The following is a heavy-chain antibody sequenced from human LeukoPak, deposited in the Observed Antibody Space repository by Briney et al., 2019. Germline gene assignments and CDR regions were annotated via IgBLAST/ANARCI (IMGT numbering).Heavy chain of an antibody. D-gene: IGHD5-12*01. V-gene: IGHV1-69*13. CDR3: ASVGRVATNPIDY. Sequence: ASVKVSCKASGYTFTSYYMHWVRQAPGQGLEWMGGIIPIFGTANYAQKFQGRVTITADESTSSAYMELSSLRSEDTAVYYCASVGRVATNPIDYWGQGTLVTVSS. CDR1: GYTFTSYY. CDR2: IIPIFGTA. J-gene: IGHJ4*02.